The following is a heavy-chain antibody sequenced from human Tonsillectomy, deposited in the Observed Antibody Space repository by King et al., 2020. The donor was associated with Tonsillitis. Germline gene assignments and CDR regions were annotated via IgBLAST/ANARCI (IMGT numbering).Heavy chain of an antibody. Sequence: VQLVESGAEVKKPGSSVKVSCKASGGTFSSYAISWVRQAPGQGLEGMGGIIPIFGTANYAQKFQGRVTITEEESTSIAYMELSSLSTEDTAVYYCAVGRIEIVVPYTWSAPCGHVTLVTVSP. J-gene: IGHJ5*02. CDR3: AVGRIEIVVPYTWSAP. CDR2: IIPIFGTA. CDR1: GGTFSSYA. D-gene: IGHD2-15*01. V-gene: IGHV1-69*01.